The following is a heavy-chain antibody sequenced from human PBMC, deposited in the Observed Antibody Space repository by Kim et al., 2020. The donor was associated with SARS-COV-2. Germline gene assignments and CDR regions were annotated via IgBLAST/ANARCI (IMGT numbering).Heavy chain of an antibody. V-gene: IGHV1-69*01. D-gene: IGHD3-10*01. J-gene: IGHJ3*02. Sequence: QGRVTITADESTSTAYMELSSLRSEDTAVYYCARPDYYGSGSQTPHAFDIWGQGTMVTVSS. CDR3: ARPDYYGSGSQTPHAFDI.